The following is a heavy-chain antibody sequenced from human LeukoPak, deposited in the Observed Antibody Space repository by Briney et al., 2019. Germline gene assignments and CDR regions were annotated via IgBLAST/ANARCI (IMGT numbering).Heavy chain of an antibody. Sequence: PGGSLRLSCAASGFTFSSYAMHWVRQAPGKGLEYVSAISSNGGSTYYANSVKGRFTISRDNSKNTLYLQMGSLRAEDMAVYYCARDLNTAMVTYYMDVWGKGTTVTVSS. V-gene: IGHV3-64*01. CDR3: ARDLNTAMVTYYMDV. CDR1: GFTFSSYA. D-gene: IGHD5-18*01. J-gene: IGHJ6*03. CDR2: ISSNGGST.